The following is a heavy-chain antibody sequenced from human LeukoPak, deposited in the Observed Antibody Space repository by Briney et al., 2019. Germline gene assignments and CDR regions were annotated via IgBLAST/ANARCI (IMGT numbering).Heavy chain of an antibody. J-gene: IGHJ4*02. CDR3: TPHRSGWAY. Sequence: PGGSLRLSCAASGFTFSVSAMHWVRQAPGKGLEWVGRIRGKANIYATTYPASVKGRFTISTDHSKNTPCLQMNSLKSEHTAVYYCTPHRSGWAYWGQGTLVTVSS. D-gene: IGHD3-22*01. CDR1: GFTFSVSA. V-gene: IGHV3-73*01. CDR2: IRGKANIYAT.